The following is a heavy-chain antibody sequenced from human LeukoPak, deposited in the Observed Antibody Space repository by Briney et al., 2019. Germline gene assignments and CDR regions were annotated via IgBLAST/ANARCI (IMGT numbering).Heavy chain of an antibody. J-gene: IGHJ5*02. CDR1: GGTFSSYA. D-gene: IGHD6-13*01. CDR3: ARDAIGQQLVFDNWFDP. Sequence: ASVKVSCKASGGTFSSYAISWVRQAPGQGLEGMGGIIPIFGTANYAQKFQGRVTITADESTSTAYMELSSLRSEDTAVYYCARDAIGQQLVFDNWFDPWGQGTLVTVSS. CDR2: IIPIFGTA. V-gene: IGHV1-69*13.